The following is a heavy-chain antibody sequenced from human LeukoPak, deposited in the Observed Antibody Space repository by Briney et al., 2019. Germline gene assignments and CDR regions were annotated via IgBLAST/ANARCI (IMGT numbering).Heavy chain of an antibody. CDR1: GFTFSSYA. CDR3: ARGGRAAFDI. CDR2: IKQDGSEK. D-gene: IGHD3-16*01. Sequence: GGSLRLSCAASGFTFSSYAMHWARQAPGKGLEWVANIKQDGSEKYYVDSVKGRFTISRDNAKNSLYLQMNSLRAEDTAVYYCARGGRAAFDIWGQGTMVTVSS. J-gene: IGHJ3*02. V-gene: IGHV3-7*01.